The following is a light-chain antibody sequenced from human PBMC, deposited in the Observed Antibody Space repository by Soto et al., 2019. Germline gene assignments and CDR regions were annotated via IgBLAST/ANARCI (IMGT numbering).Light chain of an antibody. CDR2: DVN. CDR3: NSYSTSRSPLV. J-gene: IGLJ2*01. CDR1: SSDVGHYYY. Sequence: QSALTQPASVSGSPGQSITISCTGTSSDVGHYYYVSWYQQHPGKAPRLMIYDVNNRPSGVSNRFSGSKSGNTASLTISGLQAEDEAEYYCNSYSTSRSPLVFGGGTKLTVL. V-gene: IGLV2-14*03.